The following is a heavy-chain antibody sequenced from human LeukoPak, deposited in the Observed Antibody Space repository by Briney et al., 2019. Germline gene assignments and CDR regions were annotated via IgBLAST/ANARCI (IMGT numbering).Heavy chain of an antibody. CDR1: GFTFDDYA. CDR2: ISWNSGSI. CDR3: ARDERSIQFNF. D-gene: IGHD5-24*01. Sequence: GGSLRLSCAASGFTFDDYAMHWVRQAPGKGLEWVSGISWNSGSIGYADSVKGRFTISRDNAKNSLYLQMNSLRAEDTALYFCARDERSIQFNFWGQGTLVTVSS. V-gene: IGHV3-9*01. J-gene: IGHJ4*02.